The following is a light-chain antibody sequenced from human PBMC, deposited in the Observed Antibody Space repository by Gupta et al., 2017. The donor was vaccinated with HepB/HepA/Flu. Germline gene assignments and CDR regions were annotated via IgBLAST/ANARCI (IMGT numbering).Light chain of an antibody. J-gene: IGKJ2*01. Sequence: IGIAQSPLSMPITPGAPASISCRSSQSLLHSNGYTYLAWYLQKSGHSPQLLIYLGSNRASGVPDRFSGSGTGTDFILKISRMAAEAVGVDYCMHVLQTPRTFGQGTKLEIK. CDR2: LGS. CDR3: MHVLQTPRT. V-gene: IGKV2-28*01. CDR1: QSLLHSNGYTY.